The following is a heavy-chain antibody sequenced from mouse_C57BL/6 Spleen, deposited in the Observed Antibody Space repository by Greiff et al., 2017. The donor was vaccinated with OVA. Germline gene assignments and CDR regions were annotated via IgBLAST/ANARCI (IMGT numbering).Heavy chain of an antibody. Sequence: VQLQQSGAELVKPGASVKISCKASGYAFSSYWMNWVKQRPGKGLEWIGQIYPGDGDTNYNGKFKGKATLTADKSSSTAYMQLSSLTSEDSAVYFCARLTGTSWYFDYWGQGTTLTVSS. V-gene: IGHV1-80*01. D-gene: IGHD4-1*01. CDR2: IYPGDGDT. J-gene: IGHJ2*01. CDR3: ARLTGTSWYFDY. CDR1: GYAFSSYW.